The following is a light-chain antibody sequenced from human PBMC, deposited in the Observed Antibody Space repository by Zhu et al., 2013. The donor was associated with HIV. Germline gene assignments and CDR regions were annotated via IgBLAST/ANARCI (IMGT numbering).Light chain of an antibody. J-gene: IGKJ1*01. V-gene: IGKV1-5*01. CDR2: DAS. CDR3: HQYNSYSPWT. CDR1: QGINTH. Sequence: DIQMTQSPSLLSASVEDTVKITCRASQGINTHLAWYQQRPGKAPQLLIFDASTLKSGVPSRFSGSGSGTDFALTISSLQPDDFATYFCHQYNSYSPWTFGQGTKVEIK.